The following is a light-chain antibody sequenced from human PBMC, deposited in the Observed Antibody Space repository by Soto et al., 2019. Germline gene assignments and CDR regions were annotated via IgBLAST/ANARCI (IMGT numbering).Light chain of an antibody. CDR2: WAS. V-gene: IGKV4-1*01. CDR3: QQYYGTPRT. J-gene: IGKJ1*01. Sequence: DNVMTQSPDSMAASLGERATLNRKSTHSVPYSPNNENYLAWYQQKPGQPPKLLVYWASTRESGVPDRFSGSGSGTDFTLTISSLKAEDVAVDYCQQYYGTPRTFGQGTKVEI. CDR1: HSVPYSPNNENY.